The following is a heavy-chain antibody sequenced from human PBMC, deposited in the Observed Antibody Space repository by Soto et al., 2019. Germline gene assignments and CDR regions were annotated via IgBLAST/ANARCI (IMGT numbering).Heavy chain of an antibody. Sequence: QVQLVESGGGVVQPGRSLRLSCAASGFTFSTYSMHWVRQAPGKGLEWVAVISYAGSDESYADSVKGRFTISRDNSKNTLFLHMDSLSDEDTAVYYCARAKDYYDSSGRWYFDLWGRGTLVTVSS. CDR2: ISYAGSDE. J-gene: IGHJ2*01. D-gene: IGHD3-22*01. CDR1: GFTFSTYS. V-gene: IGHV3-30-3*01. CDR3: ARAKDYYDSSGRWYFDL.